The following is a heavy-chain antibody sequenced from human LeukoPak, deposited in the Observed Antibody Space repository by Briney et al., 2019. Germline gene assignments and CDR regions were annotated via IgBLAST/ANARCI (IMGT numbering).Heavy chain of an antibody. V-gene: IGHV3-23*01. CDR1: GFTFSSYG. J-gene: IGHJ4*02. Sequence: GGSLRLSCAASGFTFSSYGMNWVRQAPGKGLEWVSDINSSGGTTYYADSVKGRFTISRDNSKNTLYLQMNSLRAEDTAVYYCASSRASRTTCLGYWGQGTLVTVSS. CDR3: ASSRASRTTCLGY. CDR2: INSSGGTT. D-gene: IGHD2-2*01.